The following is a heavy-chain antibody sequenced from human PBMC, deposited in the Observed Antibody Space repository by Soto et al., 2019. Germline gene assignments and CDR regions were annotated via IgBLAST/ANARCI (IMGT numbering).Heavy chain of an antibody. CDR2: IRSKAYGGTT. V-gene: IGHV3-49*04. CDR3: TRAPRDYYDSSGYYTLFDY. J-gene: IGHJ4*02. D-gene: IGHD3-22*01. Sequence: PVGSLRLSCTASGFTFGDYAMSWVRQAPGKGLEWVGFIRSKAYGGTTEYAASVKGRFTISRDDSKSIAYLQMNSLKTEDTAVYYCTRAPRDYYDSSGYYTLFDYWGQGTLVTVSS. CDR1: GFTFGDYA.